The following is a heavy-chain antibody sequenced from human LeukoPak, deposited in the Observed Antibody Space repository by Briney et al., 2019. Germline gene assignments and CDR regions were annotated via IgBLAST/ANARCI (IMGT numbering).Heavy chain of an antibody. CDR3: ARETVTTLGEYYFDY. CDR1: GFTFSSYS. CDR2: ISSSSSYI. Sequence: GGSLRLSCAASGFTFSSYSMNWVRQAPGKGLEWVSSISSSSSYIYYADSVKGRFTISRDNAKNSLYLQMNSLRAEDTAVYYCARETVTTLGEYYFDYWGQGTLVTVSS. D-gene: IGHD4-17*01. J-gene: IGHJ4*02. V-gene: IGHV3-21*01.